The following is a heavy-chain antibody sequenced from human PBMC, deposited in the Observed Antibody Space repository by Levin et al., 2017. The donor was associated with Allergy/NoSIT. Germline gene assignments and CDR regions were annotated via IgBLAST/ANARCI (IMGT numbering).Heavy chain of an antibody. V-gene: IGHV3-53*01. CDR2: IFDDDNT. J-gene: IGHJ6*02. CDR1: FFPFLLPS. D-gene: IGHD2-15*01. Sequence: SFFPFLLPSLNWVRQAPGKGLEWVSIIFDDDNTYYADPVKGRFTISLSPSKNTVYLLMKSLRVADTAAEYCATDLRIVRRTRGTHYFGMDVWGLGTTLTVSS. CDR3: ATDLRIVRRTRGTHYFGMDV.